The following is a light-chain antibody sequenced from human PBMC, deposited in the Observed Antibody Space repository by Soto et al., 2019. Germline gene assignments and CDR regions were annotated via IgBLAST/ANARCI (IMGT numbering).Light chain of an antibody. V-gene: IGLV2-14*01. J-gene: IGLJ2*01. CDR3: SSSTGSTIVV. CDR2: DVS. CDR1: SSDVGGYNY. Sequence: QSALTQPASVSGSPGQSITISCTGTSSDVGGYNYVSWYQQHPGKAPKLMIYDVSNRPSGVSNRFSGSKSGNTASLTISGLQADEADDYYRSSSTGSTIVVFGGGTKLTVL.